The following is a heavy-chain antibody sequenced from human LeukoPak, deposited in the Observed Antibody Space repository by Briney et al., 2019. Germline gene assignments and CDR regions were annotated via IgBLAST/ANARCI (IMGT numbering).Heavy chain of an antibody. Sequence: RWASVKVSCKASGGTFSSYAISWVRQAPGQGLEWMGRIIPIFGTANYAQKSQGRVTITTDESTSTAYMELSSLRSEDTAVYYCARDGEANYDFWSGYYLFDYWGQGTLVTVSS. V-gene: IGHV1-69*05. CDR1: GGTFSSYA. CDR3: ARDGEANYDFWSGYYLFDY. CDR2: IIPIFGTA. D-gene: IGHD3-3*01. J-gene: IGHJ4*02.